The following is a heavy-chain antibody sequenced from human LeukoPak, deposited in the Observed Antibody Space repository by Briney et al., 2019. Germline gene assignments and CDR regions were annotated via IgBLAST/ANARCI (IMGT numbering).Heavy chain of an antibody. Sequence: SETLSLTCTVSGGSISSSSYYWSWIRQPAGKGLEWIGRIYTSGSTNYNPSLKSRVTMSVDTSKNQFSLKLSSVTAADTAVYYCARDNRTPNYDILTGYNYYFDYWGQGTLVTVSS. CDR2: IYTSGST. J-gene: IGHJ4*02. CDR1: GGSISSSSYY. V-gene: IGHV4-61*02. D-gene: IGHD3-9*01. CDR3: ARDNRTPNYDILTGYNYYFDY.